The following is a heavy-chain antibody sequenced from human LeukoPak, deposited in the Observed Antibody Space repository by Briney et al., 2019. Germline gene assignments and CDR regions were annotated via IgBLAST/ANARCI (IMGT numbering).Heavy chain of an antibody. V-gene: IGHV1-46*01. J-gene: IGHJ5*02. CDR2: INPSGGST. Sequence: GASVKVSCKPSLYTFTSYYMHWVRQAPGQGLEWMGIINPSGGSTSYAQKFQGRVTMTRDTSTSTDYMELSSLRSEDTAGYYCARGSSYNWFDPWGQGTLVTVSS. CDR3: ARGSSYNWFDP. CDR1: LYTFTSYY. D-gene: IGHD6-6*01.